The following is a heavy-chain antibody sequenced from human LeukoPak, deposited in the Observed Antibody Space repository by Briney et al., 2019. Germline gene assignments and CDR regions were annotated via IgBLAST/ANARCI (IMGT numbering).Heavy chain of an antibody. Sequence: GGSLRLSCADSGFTFSGYWMNWVRQAPGKGLEWAANINQNGGEKYYVDSVKGRFTISRDNGKNSLYLQMNSLRAEDTAVYYCAKVSCSSTSCYYVYWGQGTLVTVSS. CDR3: AKVSCSSTSCYYVY. V-gene: IGHV3-7*03. D-gene: IGHD2-2*01. CDR2: INQNGGEK. J-gene: IGHJ4*02. CDR1: GFTFSGYW.